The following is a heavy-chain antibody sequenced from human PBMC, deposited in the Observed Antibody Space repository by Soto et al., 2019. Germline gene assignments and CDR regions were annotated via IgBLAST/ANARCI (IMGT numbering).Heavy chain of an antibody. D-gene: IGHD3-22*01. CDR2: IDPSDSYT. CDR1: GYSFTSYW. CDR3: ARHDYYYDSSGYYLTYWYFDL. Sequence: GESLKISCKGSGYSFTSYWISWVRQMPGKGLEWMGRIDPSDSYTNYSPSFQGHVTISADKSISTAYLQWSSLKASDTAMYYCARHDYYYDSSGYYLTYWYFDLWGRGTLVTVS. V-gene: IGHV5-10-1*01. J-gene: IGHJ2*01.